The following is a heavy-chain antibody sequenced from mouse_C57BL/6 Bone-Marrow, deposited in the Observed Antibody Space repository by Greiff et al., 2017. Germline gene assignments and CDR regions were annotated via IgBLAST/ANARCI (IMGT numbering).Heavy chain of an antibody. J-gene: IGHJ1*03. D-gene: IGHD1-1*01. V-gene: IGHV1-64*01. CDR3: AREGSSYDWYLDV. CDR1: GYTFTSYW. CDR2: IHPNSGST. Sequence: QVQLQQPGAELVKPGASVKLSCKASGYTFTSYWMHWVKQRPGQGLEWIGMIHPNSGSTNYNEKFKSKATLTVDKSSSTAYMQLSSLTSEDSAVYYCAREGSSYDWYLDVWGTGTTVTVSS.